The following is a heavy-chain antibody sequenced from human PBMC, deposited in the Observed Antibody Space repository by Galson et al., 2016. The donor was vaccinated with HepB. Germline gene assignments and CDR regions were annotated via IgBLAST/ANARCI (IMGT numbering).Heavy chain of an antibody. CDR1: GFTFSSYG. CDR2: ISSSSSTI. CDR3: ARVTRGIYSALDV. Sequence: SLRLSCAASGFTFSSYGMNWVRQAPGKGLEWVSHISSSSSTIYYADSVKGRFTISRDNAKNSLYLQMNSLRAEDTAVYYCARVTRGIYSALDVWGQGTMVTVSS. V-gene: IGHV3-48*04. D-gene: IGHD3-3*02. J-gene: IGHJ3*01.